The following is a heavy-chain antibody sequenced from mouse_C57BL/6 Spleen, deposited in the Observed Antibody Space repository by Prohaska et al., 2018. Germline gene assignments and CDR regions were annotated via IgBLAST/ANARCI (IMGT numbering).Heavy chain of an antibody. J-gene: IGHJ3*01. Sequence: MHWVKQRPGQGLEWIGYINPISGYTKYNQKFKDKATLTADKSSSTAYMQLSSLTYEDSAVYYCARYDYPAWFAYWGQGTLVTVST. CDR2: INPISGYT. CDR3: ARYDYPAWFAY. V-gene: IGHV1-7*01. D-gene: IGHD2-4*01.